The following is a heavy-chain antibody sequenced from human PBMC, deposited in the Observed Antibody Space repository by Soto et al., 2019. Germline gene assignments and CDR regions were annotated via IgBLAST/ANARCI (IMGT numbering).Heavy chain of an antibody. V-gene: IGHV3-9*01. D-gene: IGHD3-10*01. CDR1: GFTFDEYA. CDR3: AKDLSYGSGMT. Sequence: PGGSLRLSCAASGFTFDEYAMHWVRQAPGKGLEWVSGISWNSGSIGYADSVKGRFTISRDNAKNSLYLQMNSLRAEDTALYYCAKDLSYGSGMTWGQGTMVTVSS. J-gene: IGHJ3*01. CDR2: ISWNSGSI.